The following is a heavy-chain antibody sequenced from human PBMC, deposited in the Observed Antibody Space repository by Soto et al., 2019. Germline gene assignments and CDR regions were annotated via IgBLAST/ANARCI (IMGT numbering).Heavy chain of an antibody. CDR1: GCSLSSGGYS. J-gene: IGHJ4*02. CDR3: AREYYYDSSGYIDY. V-gene: IGHV4-30-2*05. CDR2: IYHSGST. D-gene: IGHD3-22*01. Sequence: SETLFLTCAVSGCSLSSGGYSWSWIRQPPGKGLEWIGYIYHSGSTYYNTSLKSRVTISVDTSKNQFSLKLSSVTAADTAVYYCAREYYYDSSGYIDYWGQGTLVTVSS.